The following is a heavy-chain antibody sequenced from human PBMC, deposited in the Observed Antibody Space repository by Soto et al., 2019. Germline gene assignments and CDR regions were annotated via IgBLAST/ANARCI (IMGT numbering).Heavy chain of an antibody. CDR2: IYYSGST. CDR1: GGSIRSYY. D-gene: IGHD1-7*01. J-gene: IGHJ4*02. Sequence: SETLSLTCTVSGGSIRSYYWSWIRQPPGKGLEWIGYIYYSGSTNYNPSLKSRVTISVDTSKNQFSLKLSSVTAADTAVYYCARRYGTTFDYWGQGTLVTVSS. CDR3: ARRYGTTFDY. V-gene: IGHV4-59*01.